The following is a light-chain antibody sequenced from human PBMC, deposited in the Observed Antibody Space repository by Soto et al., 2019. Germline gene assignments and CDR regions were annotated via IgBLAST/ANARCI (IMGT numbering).Light chain of an antibody. J-gene: IGLJ1*01. Sequence: SVLAQPPPPSGTPRQRGTLFFSWGSPHIGSDTVNWYQHLPGTAPKLLIYTNNQRPSGVPDRFSGSKSGTSASLTISGLQSEDEAEYYCASWDDSLNGYVFGTGTKVTVL. CDR3: ASWDDSLNGYV. CDR1: SPHIGSDT. CDR2: TNN. V-gene: IGLV1-44*01.